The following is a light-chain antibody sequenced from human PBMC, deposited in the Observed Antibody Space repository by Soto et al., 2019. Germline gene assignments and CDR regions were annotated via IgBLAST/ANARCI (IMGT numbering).Light chain of an antibody. J-gene: IGKJ5*01. Sequence: QSPSLLSASVGDRVTITCRASHDISTYLAWYQQKPGKAPKLMIYEASTLQSGVPSRFGGSGSGTEFTLTISGLLPEDFATYHCQQLNTLPFTFGQGTRLEIK. CDR2: EAS. CDR3: QQLNTLPFT. V-gene: IGKV1-9*01. CDR1: HDISTY.